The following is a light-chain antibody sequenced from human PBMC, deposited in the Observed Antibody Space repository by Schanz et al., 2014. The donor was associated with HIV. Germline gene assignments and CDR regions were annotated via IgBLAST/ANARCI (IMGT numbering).Light chain of an antibody. CDR2: GTS. J-gene: IGLJ2*01. Sequence: QSVLTQSPSVSEAPRQRVTISCTGSSSNIGAGYDVHWYQQLPGTAPKLLVYGTSDRPSRVPDRFSGSKSGTSASLAITGLQAEDEADYYCQSYDSSLRAVVFGGGTKLTVL. CDR3: QSYDSSLRAVV. CDR1: SSNIGAGYD. V-gene: IGLV1-40*01.